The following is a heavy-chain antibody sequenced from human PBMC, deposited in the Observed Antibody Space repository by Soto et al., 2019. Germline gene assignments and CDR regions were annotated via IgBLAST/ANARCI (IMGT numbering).Heavy chain of an antibody. CDR2: ISSSSSYI. CDR3: AKVVPAAILSYYYYYMDV. V-gene: IGHV3-21*01. Sequence: PVGSLRLSCAASGFTFSSYSMNWVRQAPGKGLEWVSSISSSSSYIYYADSVKGRFTISRDNAKNSLYLQMNSLRAEDTAVYYCAKVVPAAILSYYYYYMDVWGKGTTVTVSS. D-gene: IGHD2-2*01. J-gene: IGHJ6*03. CDR1: GFTFSSYS.